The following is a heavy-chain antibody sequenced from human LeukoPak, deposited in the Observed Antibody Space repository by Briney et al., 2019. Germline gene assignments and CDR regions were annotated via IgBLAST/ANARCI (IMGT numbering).Heavy chain of an antibody. V-gene: IGHV1-2*02. D-gene: IGHD5-18*01. CDR2: INPNSGGT. CDR3: ARADGYSYVYGGNNWFDP. J-gene: IGHJ5*02. CDR1: GYTFTGYY. Sequence: ASVKVSCKASGYTFTGYYTHWVRQAPGQGLEWMGWINPNSGGTNYAQKFQGRVTMTRDTSISTAYMELSRLRSDDTAVYYCARADGYSYVYGGNNWFDPWGQGILVTVSS.